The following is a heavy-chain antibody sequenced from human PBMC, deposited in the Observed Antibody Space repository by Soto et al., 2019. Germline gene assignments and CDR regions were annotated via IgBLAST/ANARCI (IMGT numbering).Heavy chain of an antibody. CDR1: GFTLSSYG. V-gene: IGHV3-30*18. Sequence: QVQLVESGGGVVQPGRSLRLSCAASGFTLSSYGMHWVRQAPGKGLEWVAVISYDGSNKYYADSVKGRFTISRDNSKNTLYLQMNSLRAEDTAVYYCAKSGSEYCTNGVCYSDYWGQGTLVTVSS. CDR3: AKSGSEYCTNGVCYSDY. D-gene: IGHD2-8*01. CDR2: ISYDGSNK. J-gene: IGHJ4*02.